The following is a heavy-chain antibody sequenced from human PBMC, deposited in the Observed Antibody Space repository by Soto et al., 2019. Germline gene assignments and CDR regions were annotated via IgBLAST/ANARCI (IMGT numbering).Heavy chain of an antibody. CDR2: IKSKGDGETT. J-gene: IGHJ6*02. V-gene: IGHV3-15*07. Sequence: EVQLVESGGGLVEPGGSLRLSCAASGFNFINAWMHWVRQAPGKGLEWVGRIKSKGDGETTDYAAPGKGRFIISRDDSKNTLYLQINSLKMEDTAVYYCSALGVWGQGTTVTVSS. D-gene: IGHD1-26*01. CDR1: GFNFINAW. CDR3: SALGV.